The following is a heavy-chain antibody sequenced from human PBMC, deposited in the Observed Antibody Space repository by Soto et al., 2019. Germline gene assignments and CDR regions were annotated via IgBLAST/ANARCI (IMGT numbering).Heavy chain of an antibody. D-gene: IGHD6-13*01. J-gene: IGHJ4*02. CDR3: ARQLVYYFDY. V-gene: IGHV3-30-3*01. CDR2: ISYDGSNK. CDR1: GFTFSSYT. Sequence: ESGGGVVQPGRSLRLSCAASGFTFSSYTMHWVRQAPGKGLEWVAVISYDGSNKYYADSVKGRFTISRDNSKNTLYLQMNSLRAEDTAVYYCARQLVYYFDYWGQGTLVTVSS.